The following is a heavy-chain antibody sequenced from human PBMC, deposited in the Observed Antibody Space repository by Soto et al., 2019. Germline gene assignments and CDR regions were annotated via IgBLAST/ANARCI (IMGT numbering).Heavy chain of an antibody. V-gene: IGHV1-2*02. CDR3: ARVKYGNLRPPTSLFDP. D-gene: IGHD3-10*01. J-gene: IGHJ5*02. CDR1: GYTFTAYY. Sequence: ASVKVSCKASGYTFTAYYIHWVRQAPGQGPEWMAWINPDSGATYSAPKFQGRVTVTSDTSINASSMELSSLRSDDTAVYYCARVKYGNLRPPTSLFDPWGQGTLVTVSS. CDR2: INPDSGAT.